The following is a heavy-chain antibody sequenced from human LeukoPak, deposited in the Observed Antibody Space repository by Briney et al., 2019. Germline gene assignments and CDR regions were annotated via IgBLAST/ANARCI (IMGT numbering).Heavy chain of an antibody. CDR2: IDPADGEP. CDR3: ATEVVGYGDVHYFDS. V-gene: IGHV1-24*01. CDR1: GYTLTEVS. Sequence: ASVKVSCKISGYTLTEVSMHWVRQAPGKGLEWMGGIDPADGEPIYAQKFQGRVTMSEDTSTDTAYMDLSSLRSEDTAVYYCATEVVGYGDVHYFDSWGQGTLVTVSS. J-gene: IGHJ4*02. D-gene: IGHD4-17*01.